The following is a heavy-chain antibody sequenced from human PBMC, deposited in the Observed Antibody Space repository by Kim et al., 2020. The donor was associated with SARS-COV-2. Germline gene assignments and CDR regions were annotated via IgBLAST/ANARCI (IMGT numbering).Heavy chain of an antibody. D-gene: IGHD4-4*01. CDR1: GFTFDDYA. Sequence: GGSLRLSCAASGFTFDDYAMHWVRQVPGKGLAWVSLISGDGGSTYYADSVKGRFTISRDNSKNSLYLQMNSLKTEDTALYYCTKAPTYSNYVPDSLGQGTLVTVS. J-gene: IGHJ5*02. V-gene: IGHV3-43*02. CDR3: TKAPTYSNYVPDS. CDR2: ISGDGGST.